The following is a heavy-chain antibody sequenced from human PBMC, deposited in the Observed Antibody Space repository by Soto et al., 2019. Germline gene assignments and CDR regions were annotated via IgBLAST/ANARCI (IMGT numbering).Heavy chain of an antibody. CDR3: AKYSSGWYKVDFDY. D-gene: IGHD6-19*01. J-gene: IGHJ4*02. CDR2: ISGSGGST. Sequence: PGGSLRLSSAASGFTFSSYAMSWVRQAPGKGLEWVSAISGSGGSTYYADPVKGRFTISRDNSKNTLYLQMNSLRAEDTAVYYCAKYSSGWYKVDFDYWGQGTLVTVSS. CDR1: GFTFSSYA. V-gene: IGHV3-23*01.